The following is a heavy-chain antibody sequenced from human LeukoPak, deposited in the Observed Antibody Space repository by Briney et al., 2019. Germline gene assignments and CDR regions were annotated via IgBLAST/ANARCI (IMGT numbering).Heavy chain of an antibody. CDR3: AGGGYSSSWYGDFDY. CDR1: GGSISSYY. D-gene: IGHD6-13*01. V-gene: IGHV4-59*01. Sequence: PSETLSLTWTVSGGSISSYYWSWIRQPPGKGLEWIGYIYYSGSTNYNPSLKSRVTISVDTSKNQFSLKLSSVTAADTAVYYCAGGGYSSSWYGDFDYWGQGTLVTVSS. J-gene: IGHJ4*02. CDR2: IYYSGST.